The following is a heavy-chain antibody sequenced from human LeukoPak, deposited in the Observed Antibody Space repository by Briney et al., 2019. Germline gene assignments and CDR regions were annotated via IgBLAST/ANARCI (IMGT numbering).Heavy chain of an antibody. CDR1: GYTFTGYY. V-gene: IGHV1-2*02. Sequence: GASVKVSCKASGYTFTGYYMHWMPQAPGQGIEWIGWINPNSGSTNYAQKFQGRVTMTRDTSISTAYKELSRLRSDDTAVDYCARDRGYCSSTSCSAVLFDYWGQGTLVTVSS. D-gene: IGHD2-2*01. CDR3: ARDRGYCSSTSCSAVLFDY. J-gene: IGHJ4*02. CDR2: INPNSGST.